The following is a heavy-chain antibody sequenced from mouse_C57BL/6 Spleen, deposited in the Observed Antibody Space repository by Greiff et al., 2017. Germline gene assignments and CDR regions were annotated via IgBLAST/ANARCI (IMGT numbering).Heavy chain of an antibody. CDR1: GYTFTSSW. CDR2: IDPSDSET. CDR3: ARMYDGYYELDY. V-gene: IGHV1-52*01. Sequence: VQLQQPGAELVRPGSSVKLSCKASGYTFTSSWLHWVKQRPIQGLEWIGNIDPSDSETHYNQKFQDKATLTVDKSSSTAYMQLSSLTSEDSAVYYCARMYDGYYELDYWGQGTTLTVSS. J-gene: IGHJ2*01. D-gene: IGHD2-3*01.